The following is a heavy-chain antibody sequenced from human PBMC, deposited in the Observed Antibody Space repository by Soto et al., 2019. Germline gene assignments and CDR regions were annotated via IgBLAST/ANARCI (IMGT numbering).Heavy chain of an antibody. J-gene: IGHJ4*02. Sequence: NPGGSLRLSCAASGFTFSSYAMSWVRQAPGKGLEWVGRIKSKTDGGTTDYAAPVKGRFTISRDDSKNTLYLQMNSLKTEDTAVYYCTTEGIAAAGLDYWGQGTLVTVSS. D-gene: IGHD6-13*01. CDR1: GFTFSSYA. CDR2: IKSKTDGGTT. CDR3: TTEGIAAAGLDY. V-gene: IGHV3-15*01.